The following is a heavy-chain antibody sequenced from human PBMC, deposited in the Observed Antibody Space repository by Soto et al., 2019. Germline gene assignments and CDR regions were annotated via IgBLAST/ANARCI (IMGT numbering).Heavy chain of an antibody. D-gene: IGHD6-13*01. CDR3: ATDLAADDH. CDR2: FDHEEGET. V-gene: IGHV1-24*01. Sequence: QVQLLQSGAEVKKPGASVKVTCKVSGYTLTELSMHWVRQAPGKGLEWMGGFDHEEGETIYAQMLQGRVTMTEDTSTDTDYMELSSLRSEDTAVYYCATDLAADDHWGQGTLVTVSS. CDR1: GYTLTELS. J-gene: IGHJ1*01.